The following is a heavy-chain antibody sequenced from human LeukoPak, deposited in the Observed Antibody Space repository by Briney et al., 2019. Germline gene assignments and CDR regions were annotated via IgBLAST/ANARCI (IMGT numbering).Heavy chain of an antibody. CDR2: ISSSSSTI. D-gene: IGHD1-26*01. V-gene: IGHV3-48*01. CDR1: GLTFSSYS. J-gene: IGHJ6*03. CDR3: ARDGIYMDV. Sequence: PGGSLRLSCAASGLTFSSYSMNWVRQAPGKGLEWVSYISSSSSTIYYADSVKGRFTISKDNAKNSLYLQMNSLRAEDTVVYYCARDGIYMDVWGKGTTVTVSS.